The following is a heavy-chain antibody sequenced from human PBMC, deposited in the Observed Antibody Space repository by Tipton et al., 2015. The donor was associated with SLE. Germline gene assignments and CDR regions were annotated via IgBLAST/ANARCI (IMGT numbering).Heavy chain of an antibody. CDR3: ARGGRFLEWLTY. CDR2: INHRGGT. J-gene: IGHJ4*02. CDR1: GGSVSGYY. Sequence: TLSLTCAVYGGSVSGYYWTWIRQPPGKGLEWIGEINHRGGTNYNPSLKSRITMSVDTSKNQFSLKVTSGTAADTAVYYCARGGRFLEWLTYWGQGTLVTVSS. V-gene: IGHV4-34*01. D-gene: IGHD3-3*01.